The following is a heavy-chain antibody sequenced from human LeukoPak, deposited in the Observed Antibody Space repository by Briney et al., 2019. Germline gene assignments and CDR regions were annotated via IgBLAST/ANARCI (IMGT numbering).Heavy chain of an antibody. J-gene: IGHJ5*01. V-gene: IGHV3-48*01. CDR1: GFTFSSYS. D-gene: IGHD5-24*01. Sequence: GGSLRLSCAASGFTFSSYSMNWVRQAPGKGLEWVSYISSSSSTIYYADSVKGRFTTSRDNAKNSLYLQMNSLRAEDTAVYYCAKDDNWLQFESWGQGTLVTVSS. CDR2: ISSSSSTI. CDR3: AKDDNWLQFES.